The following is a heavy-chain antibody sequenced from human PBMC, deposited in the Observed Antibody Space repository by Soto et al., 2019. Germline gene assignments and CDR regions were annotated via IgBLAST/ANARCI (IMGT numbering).Heavy chain of an antibody. CDR3: AKGFVGTNYTYYYYGTDV. CDR1: GFTFSSYA. Sequence: PGGSLRLSCAASGFTFSSYAMSWVRQAPGKGLEWVSAISGSGGSTYYADSVKGRFTISRDNSKNTLYLQMNSLRAEDTAVYYCAKGFVGTNYTYYYYGTDVWGQGTTVTVSS. CDR2: ISGSGGST. V-gene: IGHV3-23*01. J-gene: IGHJ6*02. D-gene: IGHD2-2*01.